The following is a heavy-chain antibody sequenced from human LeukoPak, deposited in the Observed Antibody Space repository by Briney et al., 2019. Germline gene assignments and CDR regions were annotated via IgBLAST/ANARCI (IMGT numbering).Heavy chain of an antibody. CDR1: GFTFSSYW. CDR3: ARDSRRIVGAGEFRY. V-gene: IGHV3-74*01. CDR2: INSDGSST. J-gene: IGHJ4*02. D-gene: IGHD1-26*01. Sequence: GGSLRLSCAASGFTFSSYWMHWVRQAAGKGLVWVSRINSDGSSTSYADSVKGRFTISRDNAKNTLYLQMNSLRAEDTAVYYCARDSRRIVGAGEFRYWGQGTLVTVSS.